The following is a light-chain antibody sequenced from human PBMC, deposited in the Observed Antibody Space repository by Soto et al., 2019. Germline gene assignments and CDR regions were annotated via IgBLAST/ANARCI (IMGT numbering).Light chain of an antibody. Sequence: QSVLTQPPSASGTPGQRVTISCSGSYSNIGSNFVYWYQQLPGTAPKLLIYSDNQRPSGVPDRFSGSKSGTSASLAIGGLRSEDEADYYCAAWDDRLSGDVFGTGTKLTVL. CDR2: SDN. V-gene: IGLV1-47*02. CDR1: YSNIGSNF. J-gene: IGLJ1*01. CDR3: AAWDDRLSGDV.